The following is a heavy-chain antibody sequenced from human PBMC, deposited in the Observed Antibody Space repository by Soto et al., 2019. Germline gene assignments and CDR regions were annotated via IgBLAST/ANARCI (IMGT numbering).Heavy chain of an antibody. CDR3: ARGSGGGGGPTSY. D-gene: IGHD3-16*01. J-gene: IGHJ4*02. Sequence: ASVKVSCKAFGYIFINYGMNWMRQFNVRGLEWMGWISGYNADTNYQQKFQGRVTLTTDTHTNPRYMELSSPRSDDTAVYYCARGSGGGGGPTSYWAQGTFVPLSS. V-gene: IGHV1-18*01. CDR1: GYIFINYG. CDR2: ISGYNADT.